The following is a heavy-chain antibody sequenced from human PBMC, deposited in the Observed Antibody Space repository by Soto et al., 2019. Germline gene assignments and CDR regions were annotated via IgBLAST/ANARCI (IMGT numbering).Heavy chain of an antibody. CDR2: IIPIFGTA. CDR1: GGTFSSYA. Sequence: QVQLVQSGAEVKKPGSSVKVSCKASGGTFSSYAISWVRQAPGQGLEWMGGIIPIFGTANYAQKFQGRVTITADESTSTADMGLSSLRSEDTAVYYCARDRAKYSRGWYFDYWGQGTLVTVSS. CDR3: ARDRAKYSRGWYFDY. V-gene: IGHV1-69*01. D-gene: IGHD6-19*01. J-gene: IGHJ4*02.